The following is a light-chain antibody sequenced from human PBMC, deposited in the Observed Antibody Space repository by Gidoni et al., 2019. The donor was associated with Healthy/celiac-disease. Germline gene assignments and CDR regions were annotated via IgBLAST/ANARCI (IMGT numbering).Light chain of an antibody. CDR1: QSVSSN. J-gene: IGKJ4*01. Sequence: DIVMSQSPATLSVSPGESATLSCRASQSVSSNLAWYQQKPGQAPRLLIYGASTRATGIPARFSGSGSGTEFTLTISSLQSEDFAVYYCQQYNNWPLTFGGGTKVEIK. CDR2: GAS. V-gene: IGKV3-15*01. CDR3: QQYNNWPLT.